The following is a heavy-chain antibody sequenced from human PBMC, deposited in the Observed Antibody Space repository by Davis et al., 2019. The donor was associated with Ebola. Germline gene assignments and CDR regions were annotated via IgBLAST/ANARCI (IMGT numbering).Heavy chain of an antibody. D-gene: IGHD2-21*01. CDR1: GDSIRSSTYY. CDR3: ARSGLEYYSKGYVDN. Sequence: MPSETLSLTCTVSGDSIRSSTYYWGWIRHVPRKGLEWIGFVFNSGSSYLNPSLESRVTMSVDKSKNQFSLKLASVIAADTAVYYCARSGLEYYSKGYVDNWGPGIRVTVSS. V-gene: IGHV4-39*01. CDR2: VFNSGSS. J-gene: IGHJ4*02.